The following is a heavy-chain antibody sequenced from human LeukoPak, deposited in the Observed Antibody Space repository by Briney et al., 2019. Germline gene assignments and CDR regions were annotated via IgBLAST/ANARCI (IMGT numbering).Heavy chain of an antibody. V-gene: IGHV6-1*01. CDR2: TYYWSKWHY. J-gene: IGHJ5*02. CDR3: ARHQNRYCSSTSCSLHQRFNWFDP. D-gene: IGHD2-2*01. Sequence: SHTLSLTCAISGDSVSSNRAAWNWIRQSPSRGLEWLGRTYYWSKWHYDYAVSVKSRITINPDTSKNQFSLQVNSVTPEDTAVYHCARHQNRYCSSTSCSLHQRFNWFDPWGQGTLVTVSS. CDR1: GDSVSSNRAA.